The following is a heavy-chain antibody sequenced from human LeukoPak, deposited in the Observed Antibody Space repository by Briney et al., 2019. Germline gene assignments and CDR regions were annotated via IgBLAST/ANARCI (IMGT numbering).Heavy chain of an antibody. D-gene: IGHD1-14*01. CDR2: INSDGSTT. CDR1: GFTFSSYW. Sequence: GGSLRLSCAASGFTFSSYWMHWGRQAPGKGLVWVSRINSDGSTTSYADSAKGRFTIPKDNAKNTLYLQMNSLRAEDMAVYYCARNQGSDLDYWGQGTLVTVSS. CDR3: ARNQGSDLDY. J-gene: IGHJ4*02. V-gene: IGHV3-74*01.